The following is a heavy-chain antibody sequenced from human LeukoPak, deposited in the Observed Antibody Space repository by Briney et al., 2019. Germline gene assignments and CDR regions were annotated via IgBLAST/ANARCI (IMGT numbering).Heavy chain of an antibody. CDR2: TYYRSKWYN. V-gene: IGHV6-1*01. D-gene: IGHD6-19*01. CDR1: GDSVSSNSGA. CDR3: VRQYSSGWTYYFGMDV. J-gene: IGHJ6*02. Sequence: SQTLSLTCAISGDSVSSNSGAWHWIRQSPSRGLEWLGRTYYRSKWYNDYAVSVKSRIIVNPDTSKNQFSLQLNSVTPEDTAVYYCVRQYSSGWTYYFGMDVWGQGTTVTVSS.